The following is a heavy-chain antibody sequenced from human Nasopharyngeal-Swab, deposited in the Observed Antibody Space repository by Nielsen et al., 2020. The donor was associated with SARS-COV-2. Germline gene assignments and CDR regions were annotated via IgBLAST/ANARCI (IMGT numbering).Heavy chain of an antibody. Sequence: GESLKISCAASGFTFSSHAMHWVRQAPGKGLEWVAVISYDGSNKYYADSVKGRFTISRDNSKNTLYLQMNSLRAEDTAVYYCARSARSWYRAYYYYMDVWGKGTTVTVSS. CDR3: ARSARSWYRAYYYYMDV. J-gene: IGHJ6*03. CDR2: ISYDGSNK. CDR1: GFTFSSHA. V-gene: IGHV3-30-3*01. D-gene: IGHD6-13*01.